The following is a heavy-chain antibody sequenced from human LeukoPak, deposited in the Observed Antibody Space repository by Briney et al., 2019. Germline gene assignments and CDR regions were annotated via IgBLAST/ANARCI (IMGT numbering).Heavy chain of an antibody. D-gene: IGHD4-23*01. J-gene: IGHJ4*02. V-gene: IGHV3-23*01. CDR1: GFTFSSSA. Sequence: GGSLGLSCAASGFTFSSSAMSWVRQVPGKGLEWVSGISASGGSTYYADSVRGRFTISRDNAKNTLYLQMNSLRVEDTAVYYCARGRPHGNDYWGQGTLVTVSS. CDR3: ARGRPHGNDY. CDR2: ISASGGST.